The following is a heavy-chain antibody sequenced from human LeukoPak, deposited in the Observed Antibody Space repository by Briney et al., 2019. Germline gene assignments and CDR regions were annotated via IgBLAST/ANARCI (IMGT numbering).Heavy chain of an antibody. CDR1: GFTFGDYA. CDR3: TRDSTALRGGVPDY. CDR2: IRSKAYGGTT. J-gene: IGHJ4*02. V-gene: IGHV3-49*04. Sequence: GGSLRLSCTASGFTFGDYAMSWVRQAPGKGLEWVGFIRSKAYGGTTEYAASVKGRFTISRDDSKSVAYLQMNSLKTEDTAVYYCTRDSTALRGGVPDYWGQGTLVTVSS. D-gene: IGHD3-16*01.